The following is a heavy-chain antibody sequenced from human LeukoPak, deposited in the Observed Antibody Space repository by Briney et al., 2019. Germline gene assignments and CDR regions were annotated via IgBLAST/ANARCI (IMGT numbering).Heavy chain of an antibody. CDR1: GYTFTSYY. J-gene: IGHJ5*02. V-gene: IGHV1-46*01. D-gene: IGHD4-23*01. Sequence: ASVKVSCKASGYTFTSYYMHWVRQAPGQGLEWMGIINPSGGSTSYAQKFQGRVTMTRDTSTSTVYMEPSSLRSEDTAVYYCARAAMVVTDGGQSGWFDPWGQGTLVTVSS. CDR3: ARAAMVVTDGGQSGWFDP. CDR2: INPSGGST.